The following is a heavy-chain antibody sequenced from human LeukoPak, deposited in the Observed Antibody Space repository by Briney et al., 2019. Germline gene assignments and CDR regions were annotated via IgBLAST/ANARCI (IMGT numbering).Heavy chain of an antibody. Sequence: SETLSLTCAVYGGSFSGYCWSWIRQPPGKGLEWIGEINHSGSTNYNPSLKSRVTISVDTSKNQFSLKLSSVTAADTAVYYCARGGRSSTSYWGQGTLVTVSS. CDR1: GGSFSGYC. CDR2: INHSGST. J-gene: IGHJ4*02. V-gene: IGHV4-34*01. CDR3: ARGGRSSTSY. D-gene: IGHD2-2*01.